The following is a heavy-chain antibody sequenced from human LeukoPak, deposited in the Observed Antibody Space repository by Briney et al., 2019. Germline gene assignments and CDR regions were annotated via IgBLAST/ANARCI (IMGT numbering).Heavy chain of an antibody. CDR2: IYYSGST. CDR1: GGSISSYY. D-gene: IGHD3-22*01. J-gene: IGHJ3*02. CDR3: ARRPHVDYYDSSGYLGDAFDI. V-gene: IGHV4-59*01. Sequence: SETLSLTCTVSGGSISSYYWSRIRQPPGKGLEWIGYIYYSGSTNYNPSLKSRVTISVDTSKNQFSLKLSSVTAADTAVYYCARRPHVDYYDSSGYLGDAFDIWGQGTMVTVSS.